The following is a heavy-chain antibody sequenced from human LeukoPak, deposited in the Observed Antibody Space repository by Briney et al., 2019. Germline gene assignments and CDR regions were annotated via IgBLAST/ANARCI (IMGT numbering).Heavy chain of an antibody. CDR2: ISAYNGNT. Sequence: ASVKVSCKASGYTFTSYGISWVRQAPGQGLEWMGWISAYNGNTNYAQKFQGRVTMTGDTSTDTAYMELSSLRSEDTAVYYCATAPIFGVVIHFDYWGQGTLVTVSS. J-gene: IGHJ4*02. CDR1: GYTFTSYG. V-gene: IGHV1-18*01. D-gene: IGHD3-3*01. CDR3: ATAPIFGVVIHFDY.